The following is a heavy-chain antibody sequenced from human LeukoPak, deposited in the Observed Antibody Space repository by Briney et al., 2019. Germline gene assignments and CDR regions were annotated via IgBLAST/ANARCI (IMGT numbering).Heavy chain of an antibody. CDR1: GFTFSSYA. CDR3: ARVPGYTSRWYFFDY. D-gene: IGHD6-13*01. J-gene: IGHJ4*02. Sequence: PGGSLRLSCAASGFTFSSYAMSWVRQAPGKGLEWVSLISGSGGSTYYADSVKGRFTISRDNSKNTLDLQMNSLRAEDTAVYYCARVPGYTSRWYFFDYWGQGTLVTVSS. V-gene: IGHV3-23*01. CDR2: ISGSGGST.